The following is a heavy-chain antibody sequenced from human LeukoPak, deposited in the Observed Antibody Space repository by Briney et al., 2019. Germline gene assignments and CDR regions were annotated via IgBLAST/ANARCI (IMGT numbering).Heavy chain of an antibody. CDR2: IRSRADSYAT. CDR1: GFTFSGSA. J-gene: IGHJ4*02. CDR3: TRLPDYGDSKFDY. Sequence: GGSLRLSCAASGFTFSGSAMHWVRQASGKGLEWVGRIRSRADSYATAYAASVKGRFTISRDDSKNTAYLQMDSLKTEDTAVYYCTRLPDYGDSKFDYWGQGSLVTVSS. V-gene: IGHV3-73*01. D-gene: IGHD4-17*01.